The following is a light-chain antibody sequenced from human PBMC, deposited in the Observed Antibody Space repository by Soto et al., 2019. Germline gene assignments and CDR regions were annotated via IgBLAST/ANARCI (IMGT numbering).Light chain of an antibody. J-gene: IGKJ1*01. CDR2: DAS. CDR3: QQYNGYSTWT. CDR1: QSISRW. V-gene: IGKV1-5*01. Sequence: DIQMTQSPSTLSASVGDRVTITCRASQSISRWFAWYQQRPGKAPKVLIFDASILESGVPSRFSGSGSGTEFTLTISSLQPDDFATYYCQQYNGYSTWTFGQGTKV.